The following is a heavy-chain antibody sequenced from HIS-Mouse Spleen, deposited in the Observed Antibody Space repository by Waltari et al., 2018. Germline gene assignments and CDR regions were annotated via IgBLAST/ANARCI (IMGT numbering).Heavy chain of an antibody. Sequence: QVQLQESGPGLVKPSETLSLTCTVSGYSISSGYYWGWIRQPPGRGLEWIGSIYHSGSPYYNPSIKSRVTISVETSTTQFSLKLGPVTAADTAVYYCARVKTWGQGTLVTVSS. J-gene: IGHJ5*02. CDR1: GYSISSGYY. V-gene: IGHV4-38-2*02. CDR2: IYHSGSP. CDR3: ARVKT.